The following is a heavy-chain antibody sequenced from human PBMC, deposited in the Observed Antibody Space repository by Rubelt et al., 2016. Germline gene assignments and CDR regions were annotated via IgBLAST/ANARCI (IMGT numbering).Heavy chain of an antibody. V-gene: IGHV4-38-2*02. CDR2: IHHSGTT. CDR1: GYFISSGYY. Sequence: QVQLQESGPGLVKPSETLSLICTVSGYFISSGYYWGWIRQSPGKGLEWIASIHHSGTTYFNPSLKSRITISVDTSNNQFALKLSSVTAADTAVYYCARETAPYGGNSLGIDYWGKGTLVTVSS. CDR3: ARETAPYGGNSLGIDY. J-gene: IGHJ4*02. D-gene: IGHD4-23*01.